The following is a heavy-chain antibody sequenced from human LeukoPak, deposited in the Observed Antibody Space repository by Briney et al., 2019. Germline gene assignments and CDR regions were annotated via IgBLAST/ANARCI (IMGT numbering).Heavy chain of an antibody. CDR2: IIPIFGTS. D-gene: IGHD2-2*01. CDR1: GGTFSSYA. CDR3: ARGKDIVVVPAAMPASYYYYGMDV. Sequence: SVKVSCKASGGTFSSYAISWVRQAPGQGLEWMGGIIPIFGTSNYAQKFQGRVTITADESTSTAYMELSSLRSEDTAVYYCARGKDIVVVPAAMPASYYYYGMDVWGKGTTVTVSS. J-gene: IGHJ6*04. V-gene: IGHV1-69*01.